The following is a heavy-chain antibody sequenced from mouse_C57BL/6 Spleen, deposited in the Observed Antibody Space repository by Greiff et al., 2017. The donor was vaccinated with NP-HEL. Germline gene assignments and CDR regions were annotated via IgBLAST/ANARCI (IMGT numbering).Heavy chain of an antibody. V-gene: IGHV1-61*01. Sequence: VQLQQPGAELVRPGSSVKLSCKASGYTFTSYWMDWVKQRPGQGLEWIGNIYPSDSETLYNQKFKDKATLTVDKSSSTAYMQLSSLTSEDSAVYYCARVTTAIFDYWGQGTTLTVSS. CDR3: ARVTTAIFDY. D-gene: IGHD1-2*01. CDR2: IYPSDSET. CDR1: GYTFTSYW. J-gene: IGHJ2*01.